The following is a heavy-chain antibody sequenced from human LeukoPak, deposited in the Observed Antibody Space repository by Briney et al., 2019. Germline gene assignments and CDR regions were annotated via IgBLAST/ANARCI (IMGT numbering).Heavy chain of an antibody. J-gene: IGHJ6*03. CDR2: INPNSGGT. D-gene: IGHD5-18*01. CDR1: GYTFTGYY. Sequence: ASVKVSCKASGYTFTGYYIHWVRQAPGQGLEWMGWINPNSGGTNYAQKFQGRVTMTRDTPISTAYMELSRLRSDDTAVYYCARSTTDTALDSKYYYYYLDVWGKGTTVTVSS. V-gene: IGHV1-2*02. CDR3: ARSTTDTALDSKYYYYYLDV.